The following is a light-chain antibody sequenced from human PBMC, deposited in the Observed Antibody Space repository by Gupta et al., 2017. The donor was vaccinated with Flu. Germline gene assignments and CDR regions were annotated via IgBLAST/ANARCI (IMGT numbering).Light chain of an antibody. CDR3: CSYAGTNTWV. CDR1: SSDVGRYKF. J-gene: IGLJ3*02. V-gene: IGLV2-11*01. CDR2: DGT. Sequence: SVTISCTGTSSDVGRYKFVSWYQHPSHRAVTLIIFDGTKRPSGVPVRLSGSQSGNTASLTISGLQPDDEAEYFCCSYAGTNTWVFGGGTKLTVL.